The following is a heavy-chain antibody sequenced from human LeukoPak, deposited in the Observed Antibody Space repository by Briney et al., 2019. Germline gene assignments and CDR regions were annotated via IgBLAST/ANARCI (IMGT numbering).Heavy chain of an antibody. CDR3: AREREIWDYDILIGYYVDY. Sequence: PSETLSLTCTVSGGSINSYYWSWIRQPPGKGLEWIGCIYSSGSTSYNPSLKSRVTISVDTSKNQFSLKLSSVTAADTAVYYCAREREIWDYDILIGYYVDYWGQGTLVTVSS. CDR1: GGSINSYY. D-gene: IGHD3-9*01. J-gene: IGHJ4*02. V-gene: IGHV4-4*08. CDR2: IYSSGST.